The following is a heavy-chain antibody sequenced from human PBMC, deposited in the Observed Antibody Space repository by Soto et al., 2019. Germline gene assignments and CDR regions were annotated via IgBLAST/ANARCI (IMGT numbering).Heavy chain of an antibody. D-gene: IGHD3-16*02. Sequence: PGGSLRLSCAASGFTFSTYLMSWVRQAPGRGLEWVSSVTSSGGGTYYADSVKGRFTISRGNSKNTLYLQMNSLRAEDTAIYFCTKRLVDRYFDSWGQGTLVTVSS. CDR2: VTSSGGGT. CDR3: TKRLVDRYFDS. CDR1: GFTFSTYL. J-gene: IGHJ4*02. V-gene: IGHV3-23*01.